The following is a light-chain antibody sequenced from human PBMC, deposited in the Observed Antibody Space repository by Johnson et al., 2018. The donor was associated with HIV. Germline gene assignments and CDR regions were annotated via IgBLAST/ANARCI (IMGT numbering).Light chain of an antibody. CDR2: DNH. CDR3: GTWDSSLSVYV. Sequence: QLVLTQPPSVSAAPGQKVNISCSGSSSNIGNNYVSWYQQLPGTAPKVLIYDNHKRPSGIPDRVSGSKSGTSATLGITGLQTGDEADYYCGTWDSSLSVYVLGTGTKVTVL. V-gene: IGLV1-51*01. CDR1: SSNIGNNY. J-gene: IGLJ1*01.